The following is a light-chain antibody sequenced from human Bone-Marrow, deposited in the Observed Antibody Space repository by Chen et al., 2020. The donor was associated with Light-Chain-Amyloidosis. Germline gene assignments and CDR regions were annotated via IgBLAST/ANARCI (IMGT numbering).Light chain of an antibody. CDR1: SSDVGGDNH. Sequence: QSVLTQPASVSGSPGQSITISCTGTSSDVGGDNHFSWYQQHPDKAPKLMIYEVTNRPSWVPDRFAGSKSDNTASLTISGLQTEDEADYFCSAYTITNTLVFGSGTRITGL. J-gene: IGLJ1*01. CDR2: EVT. V-gene: IGLV2-14*01. CDR3: SAYTITNTLV.